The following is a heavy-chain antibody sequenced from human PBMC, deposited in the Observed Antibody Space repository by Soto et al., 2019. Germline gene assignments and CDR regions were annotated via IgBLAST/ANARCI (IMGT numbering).Heavy chain of an antibody. J-gene: IGHJ6*02. Sequence: GGSLRLSCAACGFTFSSYGMHWVRQAPGKXLEWVAVISYDGSNKYYADSVKGRFTISRDNSKNALYLQMNSLRAEDTAVYYCAKDSVNYDFWSGYYTGPNRYYYYYYGMDVWGQGTTVTVSS. CDR2: ISYDGSNK. V-gene: IGHV3-30*18. D-gene: IGHD3-3*01. CDR1: GFTFSSYG. CDR3: AKDSVNYDFWSGYYTGPNRYYYYYYGMDV.